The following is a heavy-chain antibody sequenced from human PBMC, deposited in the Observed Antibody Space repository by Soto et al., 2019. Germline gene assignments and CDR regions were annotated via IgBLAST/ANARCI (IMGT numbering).Heavy chain of an antibody. Sequence: ASVKVSCKASGYTFTSYDINCVRQATGQGLEWIGWMNPNSGNTNYAQKFQDRVTMTRNTSISTAYMELSSLRSEDTAVYYCAARYCSGGSCYPDAFDIWGQGTMVTVSS. CDR2: MNPNSGNT. CDR3: AARYCSGGSCYPDAFDI. J-gene: IGHJ3*02. V-gene: IGHV1-8*01. CDR1: GYTFTSYD. D-gene: IGHD2-15*01.